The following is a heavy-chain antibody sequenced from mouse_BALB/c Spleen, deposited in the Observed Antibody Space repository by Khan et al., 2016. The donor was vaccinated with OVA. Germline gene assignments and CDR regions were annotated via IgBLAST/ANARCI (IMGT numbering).Heavy chain of an antibody. CDR3: AREWAAWFPY. Sequence: VQLQESGAELARPGASVNLSCKASGYTFTDYYINWMRQRPGQGLEWIGEIYPGSANIYYNEKFKGKATLTADKSSSTVYMQLRSLTSEDSAVYFCAREWAAWFPYWGQGTLVTVSA. V-gene: IGHV1-77*01. J-gene: IGHJ3*01. CDR2: IYPGSANI. CDR1: GYTFTDYY.